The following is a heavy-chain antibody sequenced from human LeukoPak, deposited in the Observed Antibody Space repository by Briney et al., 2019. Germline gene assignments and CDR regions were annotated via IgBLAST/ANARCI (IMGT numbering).Heavy chain of an antibody. D-gene: IGHD1-26*01. Sequence: ASVKVSCKASGYTFTGYYMHWVRQAPGQGLEWMGWINPNSGGTNYAQKFQGGVTLTRDTSISTAYMELSRLRSDDTAVYYCARDSSIVGATTLFDYWGQGTLVTVSS. CDR1: GYTFTGYY. CDR3: ARDSSIVGATTLFDY. J-gene: IGHJ4*02. V-gene: IGHV1-2*02. CDR2: INPNSGGT.